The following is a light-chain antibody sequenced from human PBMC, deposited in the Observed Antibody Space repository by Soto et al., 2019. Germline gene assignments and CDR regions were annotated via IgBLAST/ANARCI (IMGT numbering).Light chain of an antibody. CDR2: DAS. CDR1: QDISNY. V-gene: IGKV1-33*01. CDR3: QQYNSYSTFT. J-gene: IGKJ3*01. Sequence: DIQMTQSPSSLSASVGDRVTITCQASQDISNYLNWYQQKPGKAPKLLIYDASNLETGVPSRFSGSGSGTDFTFTISSLQPEDIASYYCQQYNSYSTFTFGPGTKVDI.